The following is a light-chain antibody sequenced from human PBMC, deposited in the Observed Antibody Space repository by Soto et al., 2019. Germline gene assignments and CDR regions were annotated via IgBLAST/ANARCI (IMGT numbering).Light chain of an antibody. V-gene: IGKV3-20*01. J-gene: IGKJ1*01. CDR3: QQYGSSPQT. CDR1: PSVSSSD. CDR2: GAS. Sequence: DIVLTQSPGTLSLSPGERATLSCRASPSVSSSDLAWYQQKPGQAPRLLIYGASSRATGIPDRFSGSGSGTDFTLTISRLEPEDFAVYYCQQYGSSPQTFGQGTKVEI.